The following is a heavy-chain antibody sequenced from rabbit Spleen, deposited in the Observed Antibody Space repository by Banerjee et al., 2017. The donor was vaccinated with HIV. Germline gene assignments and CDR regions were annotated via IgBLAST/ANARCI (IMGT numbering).Heavy chain of an antibody. CDR3: ARDTSSSFSSYGMDL. Sequence: QSLEESGGDLVKPGASLTLTCTASGVSFSSSSYMCWVRQAPGKGLEWIACIDSGSSGISTKYASWAKGRFTISKTSSTTVTLQMTSLTAADTATYFCARDTSSSFSSYGMDLWAQGPSSPS. V-gene: IGHV1S40*01. D-gene: IGHD1-1*01. CDR2: IDSGSSGIST. CDR1: GVSFSSSSY. J-gene: IGHJ6*01.